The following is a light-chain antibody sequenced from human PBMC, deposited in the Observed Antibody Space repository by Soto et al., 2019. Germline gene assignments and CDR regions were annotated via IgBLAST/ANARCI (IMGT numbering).Light chain of an antibody. CDR3: QQSYSTPRWT. V-gene: IGKV1-39*01. CDR2: ATS. J-gene: IGKJ1*01. Sequence: DIQMTQSPSSLSASVGDRVTITCRASQSIGRYLNWYQQKPGRAPKVLIYATSSLQSGVPSRFSGSGSGTDFTLTTSSLQPEDFATYYCQQSYSTPRWTFGQGTKVEIK. CDR1: QSIGRY.